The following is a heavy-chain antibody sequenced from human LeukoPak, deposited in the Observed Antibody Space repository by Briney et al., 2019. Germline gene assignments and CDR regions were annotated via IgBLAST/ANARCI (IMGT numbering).Heavy chain of an antibody. CDR2: MNPNSGNT. J-gene: IGHJ4*02. Sequence: ASVKVSCKASGYTFTSYDISWVRQATGQGLEWMGWMNPNSGNTGYAQKFQGRVTMTRNTSISTAYMELSSLRSEDTAVYYCARARRRSGSYYRGFDYWCQGTLVTVSS. V-gene: IGHV1-8*01. CDR3: ARARRRSGSYYRGFDY. D-gene: IGHD3-10*01. CDR1: GYTFTSYD.